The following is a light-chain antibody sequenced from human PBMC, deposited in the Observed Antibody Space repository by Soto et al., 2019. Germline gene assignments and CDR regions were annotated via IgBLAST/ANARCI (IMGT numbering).Light chain of an antibody. V-gene: IGKV1-13*02. J-gene: IGKJ4*01. CDR1: QDIVSA. CDR3: QQFNGFPLT. CDR2: DAS. Sequence: IQLTQSPSSLSASVGDKVTITCRASQDIVSALAWYQQRPGKAPKLLLYDASNLEAGVPSRFSGSGSGTDFTLTITSLRPEDFATYYCQQFNGFPLTFAGGTKVQIK.